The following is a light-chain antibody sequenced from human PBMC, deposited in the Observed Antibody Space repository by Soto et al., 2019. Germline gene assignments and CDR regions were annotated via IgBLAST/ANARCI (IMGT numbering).Light chain of an antibody. Sequence: EIVMTQSPATLSVSPGERATLSCRASQSVTTNLVWYQQKPGQAPRLLIYDASSRATDIPARFGGSGSGTEFTLNISSLQSEDVAVYYCQQHNNWPFTFGQGTKLEI. J-gene: IGKJ2*01. CDR1: QSVTTN. CDR2: DAS. V-gene: IGKV3-15*01. CDR3: QQHNNWPFT.